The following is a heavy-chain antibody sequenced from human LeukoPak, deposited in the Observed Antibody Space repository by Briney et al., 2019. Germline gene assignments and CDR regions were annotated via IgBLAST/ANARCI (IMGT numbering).Heavy chain of an antibody. J-gene: IGHJ4*02. V-gene: IGHV3-74*01. Sequence: GGSLRLSCAASGFSFSVYWMHWVRQAPGKGLVWVSRITSDGSSTSYADSVKGRFTISRDNAKNTLYLQMNSLRDEDTAVYYCARGYSGTYRVDYWGQGTLVTVSS. CDR1: GFSFSVYW. D-gene: IGHD1-26*01. CDR3: ARGYSGTYRVDY. CDR2: ITSDGSST.